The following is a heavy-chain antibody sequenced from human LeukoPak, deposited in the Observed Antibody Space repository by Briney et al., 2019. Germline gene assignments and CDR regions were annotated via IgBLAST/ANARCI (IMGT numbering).Heavy chain of an antibody. J-gene: IGHJ4*02. CDR2: IIPMFDTA. V-gene: IGHV1-69*06. CDR3: ASGTTDIVVVPATLRNYYFDY. CDR1: GGTFSSYE. Sequence: SVKVSCKASGGTFSSYEISWVRQAPGQGLEWMGGIIPMFDTAKYAQKFQGRVTITADKSTSTAYMELSSLRSEDTAVYYCASGTTDIVVVPATLRNYYFDYWGQGTLVTVSS. D-gene: IGHD2-2*01.